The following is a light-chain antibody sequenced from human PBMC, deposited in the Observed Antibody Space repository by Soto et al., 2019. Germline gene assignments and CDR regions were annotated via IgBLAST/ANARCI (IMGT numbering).Light chain of an antibody. J-gene: IGLJ1*01. CDR2: EVS. CDR1: SSDVGGYNF. V-gene: IGLV2-8*01. CDR3: SSYAGSDNYV. Sequence: QSALAQPPSASGPPGQSVTISCTGTSSDVGGYNFASWYQQHPGKGPKLMIYEVSKRPSGVPDRFSASKSGNTASLTVSGLQAEDEADYYCSSYAGSDNYVFGTGTKVTVL.